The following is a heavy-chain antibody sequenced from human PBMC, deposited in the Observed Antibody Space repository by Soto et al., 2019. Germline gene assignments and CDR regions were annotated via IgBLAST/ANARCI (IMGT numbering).Heavy chain of an antibody. V-gene: IGHV6-1*01. CDR1: GDSVSSNSAA. CDR3: ARAHGLAAAAKNNWFDP. Sequence: SQTLSLTCAISGDSVSSNSAAWNWIRQSPSRGLEWLGRTYYRSKWYNDYAVSVKSRITINPDTSKNQFSLQLNSVTPEDTAVYYCARAHGLAAAAKNNWFDPWGQGTLVTVSS. D-gene: IGHD6-13*01. J-gene: IGHJ5*02. CDR2: TYYRSKWYN.